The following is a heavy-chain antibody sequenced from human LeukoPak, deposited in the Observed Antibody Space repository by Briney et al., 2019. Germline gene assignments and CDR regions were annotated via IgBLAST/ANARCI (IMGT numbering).Heavy chain of an antibody. CDR2: IYYSGST. D-gene: IGHD3-16*01. CDR1: GGSIGSSSYY. J-gene: IGHJ4*02. CDR3: ARSRTDDYVWGSTPRRYYFDY. Sequence: SETLSLTCTVSGGSIGSSSYYWGWIRQPPGKGLEWIGSIYYSGSTYYNPSLKSRVTISVDTSKNQFSLKLSSVTAADTAVYYCARSRTDDYVWGSTPRRYYFDYWGQGTLVTVSS. V-gene: IGHV4-39*01.